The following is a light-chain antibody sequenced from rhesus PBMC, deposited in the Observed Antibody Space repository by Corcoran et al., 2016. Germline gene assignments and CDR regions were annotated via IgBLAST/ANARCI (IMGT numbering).Light chain of an antibody. Sequence: DIQMTQSPSSLSASVGDTVTITCRASQSFSSSLAWYQQKAGKAPKLLIHSASSLESGVPSRLSGSKSGTEFTLTISSLQPEDIANYYCQQYYSDPLTFGGGTKVELK. CDR3: QQYYSDPLT. CDR1: QSFSSS. CDR2: SAS. J-gene: IGKJ4*01. V-gene: IGKV1-46*01.